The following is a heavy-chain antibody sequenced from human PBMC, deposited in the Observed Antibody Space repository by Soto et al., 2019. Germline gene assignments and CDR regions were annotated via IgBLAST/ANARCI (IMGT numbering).Heavy chain of an antibody. D-gene: IGHD6-19*01. J-gene: IGHJ4*02. CDR2: IYPGDSDT. CDR3: ARTGFSSSGWFKIGY. Sequence: PGESLKISCKGSGYSFTSYWIGWVRQMPGKGLEWMGTIYPGDSDTRYSPSFQGQVTISADKSISTAYLQWSSLKASDTAMYYCARTGFSSSGWFKIGYWGQGTLVTVSS. V-gene: IGHV5-51*01. CDR1: GYSFTSYW.